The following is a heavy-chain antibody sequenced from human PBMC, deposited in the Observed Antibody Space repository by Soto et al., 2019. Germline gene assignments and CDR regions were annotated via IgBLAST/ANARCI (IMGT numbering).Heavy chain of an antibody. CDR3: ARDRGAAMATTYGMDV. CDR2: IYYSGST. J-gene: IGHJ6*02. D-gene: IGHD5-18*01. V-gene: IGHV4-31*03. CDR1: GGSISSGGYY. Sequence: SETLSLTCTVSGGSISSGGYYWSRIRQHPGKGLEWIGYIYYSGSTYYNPSLKSRVTISVDTSKNQFSLKLSSVTAADTAVYYCARDRGAAMATTYGMDVWGQGTTVTVSS.